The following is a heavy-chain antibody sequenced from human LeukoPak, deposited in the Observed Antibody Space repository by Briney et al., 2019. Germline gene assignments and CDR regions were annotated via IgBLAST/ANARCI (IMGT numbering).Heavy chain of an antibody. CDR1: GYSFTSYW. V-gene: IGHV5-51*01. CDR2: IYPGDSDT. CDR3: ARPRGSGEFLDFDY. D-gene: IGHD3-3*01. Sequence: GESLKISCKGSGYSFTSYWIGWVRQMPGKGLEWMGIIYPGDSDTRYNPSFQGQVTFSADKSISTAYLQWSSLEASDTAIFYCARPRGSGEFLDFDYWGQGTLVTVSS. J-gene: IGHJ4*02.